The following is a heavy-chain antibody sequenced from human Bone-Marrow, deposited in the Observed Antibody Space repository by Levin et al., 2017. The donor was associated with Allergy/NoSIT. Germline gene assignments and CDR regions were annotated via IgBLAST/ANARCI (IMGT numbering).Heavy chain of an antibody. CDR2: IIPIFGTA. V-gene: IGHV1-69*06. D-gene: IGHD3-16*01. CDR3: ARDRLWGSTPYYFDY. CDR1: GGTFSSYA. J-gene: IGHJ4*02. Sequence: SVKVSCKASGGTFSSYAISWVRQAPGQGLEWMGGIIPIFGTANYAQKFQGRVTITADKSTSTAYMELSSLRSEDTAVYYCARDRLWGSTPYYFDYWGQGTLVTVSS.